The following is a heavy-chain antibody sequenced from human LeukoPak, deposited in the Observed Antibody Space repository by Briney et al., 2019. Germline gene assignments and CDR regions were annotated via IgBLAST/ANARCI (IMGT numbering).Heavy chain of an antibody. Sequence: GRSLRLSCAASGFTFSSYGMHWVRQAPGKGLEWVAVIWYDGSNKYYAGSVKGRFTISRDNSKNTLYLQMNSLRAEDTAVYYCARDGLRKSDNYYYGMDVWGQGTTVTVSS. CDR2: IWYDGSNK. J-gene: IGHJ6*02. CDR3: ARDGLRKSDNYYYGMDV. D-gene: IGHD3-16*01. V-gene: IGHV3-33*01. CDR1: GFTFSSYG.